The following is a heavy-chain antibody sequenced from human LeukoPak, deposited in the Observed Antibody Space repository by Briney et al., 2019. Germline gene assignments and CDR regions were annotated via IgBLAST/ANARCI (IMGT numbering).Heavy chain of an antibody. CDR1: GGSFSGYY. V-gene: IGHV4-34*01. CDR2: INHSGST. J-gene: IGHJ4*02. CDR3: ARRETGRSSGLDY. D-gene: IGHD3-22*01. Sequence: SETLSLTCAVYGGSFSGYYWSWIRQPPGKGLEWIGEINHSGSTNYNPSLKSRVTISVDTSKNQFSLKLSSVTAADTAVYYCARRETGRSSGLDYWGQGTLVTVSS.